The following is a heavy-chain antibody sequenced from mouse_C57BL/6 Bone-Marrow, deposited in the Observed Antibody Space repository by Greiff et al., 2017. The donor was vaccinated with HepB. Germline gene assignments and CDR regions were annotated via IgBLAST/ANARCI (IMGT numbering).Heavy chain of an antibody. CDR2: ISGGGGNT. J-gene: IGHJ1*03. V-gene: IGHV5-9*01. D-gene: IGHD2-12*01. CDR3: ARRDYRDWYFDV. Sequence: DVMLVESGGGLVKPGGSLKLSCAASGFTFSSYTMSWVRQTPEKRLEWVATISGGGGNTYYPDSVKGRFTISRDNAKNTLYLQMSSLRSEDTALYYCARRDYRDWYFDVWGTGTTVTVSS. CDR1: GFTFSSYT.